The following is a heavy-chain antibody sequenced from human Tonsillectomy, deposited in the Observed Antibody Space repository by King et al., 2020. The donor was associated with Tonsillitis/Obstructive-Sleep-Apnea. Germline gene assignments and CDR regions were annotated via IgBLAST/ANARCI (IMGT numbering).Heavy chain of an antibody. Sequence: QLVQSGAEVKKPGASVKVSCKASGYTFTGYYMHWVRQAPGQGLEWMGWINPNSGGTNYAQKFQGRVTMTRDTSISTAYMELSRLRSDDTAVYYCARASVRSSGFAPPRPLDAFDIWGQGTMVTVSS. J-gene: IGHJ3*02. CDR2: INPNSGGT. D-gene: IGHD6-19*01. V-gene: IGHV1-2*02. CDR3: ARASVRSSGFAPPRPLDAFDI. CDR1: GYTFTGYY.